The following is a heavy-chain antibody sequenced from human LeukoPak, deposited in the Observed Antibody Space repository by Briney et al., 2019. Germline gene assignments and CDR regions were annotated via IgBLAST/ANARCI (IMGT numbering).Heavy chain of an antibody. D-gene: IGHD4-23*01. J-gene: IGHJ3*02. V-gene: IGHV3-64D*06. Sequence: PGGSLRLSCSASGFTFSSYAMHWVRQAPGKGLEYVSAISSNGGSTYYADSVKGRFTISRDNSKNTLYLQMSSLRAEDTAVYYCARVRVGGNRAFDIWGQGTMVTVSS. CDR2: ISSNGGST. CDR3: ARVRVGGNRAFDI. CDR1: GFTFSSYA.